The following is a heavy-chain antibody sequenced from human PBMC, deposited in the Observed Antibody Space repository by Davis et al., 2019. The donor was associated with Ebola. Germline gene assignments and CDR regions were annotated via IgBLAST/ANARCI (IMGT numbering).Heavy chain of an antibody. D-gene: IGHD3-16*01. J-gene: IGHJ6*02. CDR2: ISGDGGST. CDR1: GFTFDDYA. CDR3: AFLGDYYYGMDV. V-gene: IGHV3-43*02. Sequence: GESLKISCAASGFTFDDYAMHWVRQAPGKGLEWVSLISGDGGSTYYADSVKGRFTISRDNSKNSLYLQMNSLRTEDTALYYCAFLGDYYYGMDVWGQGTTVTVSS.